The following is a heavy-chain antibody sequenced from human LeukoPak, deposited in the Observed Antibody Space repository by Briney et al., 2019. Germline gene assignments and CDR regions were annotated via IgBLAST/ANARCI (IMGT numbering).Heavy chain of an antibody. V-gene: IGHV1-69*01. CDR2: TIPIFGTA. CDR1: GGTFSSYA. D-gene: IGHD3-22*01. J-gene: IGHJ5*02. Sequence: SVKVSCKASGGTFSSYAISWVRQAPGQGLEWMGGTIPIFGTANYAQKFQGRVTITADESTSTAYMELSSLRSEDTAVYYCARDQTYYYDSSGYPYWFDPWGQGTLVTVSS. CDR3: ARDQTYYYDSSGYPYWFDP.